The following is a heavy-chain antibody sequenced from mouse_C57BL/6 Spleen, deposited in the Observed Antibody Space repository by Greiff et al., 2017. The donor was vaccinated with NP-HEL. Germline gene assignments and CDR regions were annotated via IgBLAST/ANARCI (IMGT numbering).Heavy chain of an antibody. CDR1: GFTFTDYY. CDR2: IRNKANGYTT. V-gene: IGHV7-3*01. Sequence: EVNLVESGGGLVQPGGSLSLSCAASGFTFTDYYMSWVRQPPGKALEWLGFIRNKANGYTTEYSASVKGRFTISRDNSQSILYLQMNALRAEDSATYYCARWNYYGSSYGFDYWGQGTTLTVSS. J-gene: IGHJ2*01. CDR3: ARWNYYGSSYGFDY. D-gene: IGHD1-1*01.